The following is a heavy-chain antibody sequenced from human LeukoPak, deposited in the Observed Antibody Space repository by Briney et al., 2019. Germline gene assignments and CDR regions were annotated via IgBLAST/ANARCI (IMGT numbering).Heavy chain of an antibody. CDR1: AFTISSHS. Sequence: WGYLRLSCAASAFTISSHSMNWVRHAPGKGLEWVSSISSSSADISYAYSVKVRFTISGDNAKSSLLLQMKSLRAEDTAVYYCARAPKDWIVTAISFDYWGQGTPVTVSS. D-gene: IGHD5-12*01. CDR3: ARAPKDWIVTAISFDY. J-gene: IGHJ4*02. CDR2: ISSSSADI. V-gene: IGHV3-21*01.